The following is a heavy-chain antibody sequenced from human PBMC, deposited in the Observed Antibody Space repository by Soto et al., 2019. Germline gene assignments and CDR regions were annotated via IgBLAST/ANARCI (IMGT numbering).Heavy chain of an antibody. CDR1: GFNVKTTY. Sequence: GGSLRLSCAASGFNVKTTYMTWVRQAPGVGLEWVSVIHNSGATYYADSVKGRFTISKDNSKNTVYLQMSSLRAEDTAMYYCAREYSYSYPAWGQGTLVTVSS. CDR3: AREYSYSYPA. V-gene: IGHV3-53*01. CDR2: IHNSGAT. D-gene: IGHD2-21*01. J-gene: IGHJ1*01.